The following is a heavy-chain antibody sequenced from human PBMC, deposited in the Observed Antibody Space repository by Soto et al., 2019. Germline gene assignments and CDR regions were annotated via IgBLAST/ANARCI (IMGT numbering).Heavy chain of an antibody. CDR2: ISANSADT. Sequence: ASVKVSCKTSGYTFTSYGFSWVRQAPGQGLEWVAWISANSADTNSAEKFQGRVTLTTDTSTSTAYMELRSLTSDDTAVYFCAREFRTTCTGASCIYFDYWGQGTLVTVSS. CDR1: GYTFTSYG. V-gene: IGHV1-18*01. CDR3: AREFRTTCTGASCIYFDY. J-gene: IGHJ4*02. D-gene: IGHD2-8*02.